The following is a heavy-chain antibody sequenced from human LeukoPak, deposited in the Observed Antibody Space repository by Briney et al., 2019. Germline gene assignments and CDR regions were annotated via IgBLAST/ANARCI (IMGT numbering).Heavy chain of an antibody. J-gene: IGHJ3*02. CDR1: GFTFSSYG. V-gene: IGHV3-23*01. D-gene: IGHD6-19*01. CDR2: IFPSGGEI. Sequence: PGGSLRLSCAASGFTFSSYGMSWVRQPPGKGLEWVSSIFPSGGEIHYADSVRGRFTISRDNSKSTLSLQMNSLRAGDTAIYYCTTDWGSGWYLGGQNAFDIWGQGTMVTVSS. CDR3: TTDWGSGWYLGGQNAFDI.